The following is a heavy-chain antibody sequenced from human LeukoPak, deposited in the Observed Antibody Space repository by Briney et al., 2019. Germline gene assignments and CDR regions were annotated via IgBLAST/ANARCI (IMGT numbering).Heavy chain of an antibody. D-gene: IGHD6-19*01. CDR3: ARDWSGIAVAGHYTSFGY. J-gene: IGHJ4*02. CDR1: GYTFTSYA. Sequence: ASVKVSCKASGYTFTSYAMHWVRQAPGQRLEWMGWINAGNGNTKYSQKFQGRVTITRDTSASTAYMELSGLRSEDTAVYYCARDWSGIAVAGHYTSFGYWGQGTLVTVSS. V-gene: IGHV1-3*01. CDR2: INAGNGNT.